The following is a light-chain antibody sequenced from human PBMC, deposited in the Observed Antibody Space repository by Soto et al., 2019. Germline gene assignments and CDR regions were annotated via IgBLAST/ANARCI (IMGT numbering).Light chain of an antibody. CDR2: GAS. Sequence: EIVMTQSPTTLSVSPGEGATLSCRASQSLSSNLAWYQQKPGQSPRLLIYGASTRASGIPARFSGSGSGTEVTLTISSLESEDFALYYCQQYNYWPLSTFGQGTKLEIK. CDR3: QQYNYWPLST. V-gene: IGKV3-15*01. CDR1: QSLSSN. J-gene: IGKJ2*01.